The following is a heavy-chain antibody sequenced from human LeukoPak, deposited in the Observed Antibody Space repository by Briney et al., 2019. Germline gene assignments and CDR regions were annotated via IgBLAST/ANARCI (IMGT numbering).Heavy chain of an antibody. CDR2: IYTSGST. CDR1: GGSISSGSYY. J-gene: IGHJ5*02. D-gene: IGHD6-19*01. Sequence: PSETLSLTCTVSGGSISSGSYYWSWIRQPAGKGREWIGRIYTSGSTNYNPSLKSRVTISVDTSKNQFSLKLSSVTAADTAVYYCARDNGSGWYSLPNWFDPWGQGTLVTVSS. V-gene: IGHV4-61*02. CDR3: ARDNGSGWYSLPNWFDP.